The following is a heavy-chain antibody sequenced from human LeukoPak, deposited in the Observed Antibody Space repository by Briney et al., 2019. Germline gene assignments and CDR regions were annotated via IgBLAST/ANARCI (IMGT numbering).Heavy chain of an antibody. CDR1: GYTFTGYY. CDR2: INPNSGGT. CDR3: ARSYCSGGSCEEWFDP. J-gene: IGHJ5*02. D-gene: IGHD2-15*01. V-gene: IGHV1-2*02. Sequence: ASVKVSCKASGYTFTGYYMHWVRQAPGQGLEWMGWINPNSGGTNYAQKFQGRVTMTRDTSISTAYMELSRLRSDDTAVYYCARSYCSGGSCEEWFDPWDQGTLVTVSS.